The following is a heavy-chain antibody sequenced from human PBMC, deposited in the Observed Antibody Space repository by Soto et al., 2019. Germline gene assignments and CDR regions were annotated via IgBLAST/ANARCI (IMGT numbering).Heavy chain of an antibody. CDR2: INPNGGIT. V-gene: IGHV1-2*04. J-gene: IGHJ6*03. CDR3: ARESGGATATLDYYYFYMDV. CDR1: GDSFNDYY. D-gene: IGHD5-12*01. Sequence: QVQLVQSGAEVRKPGASVTVSCRSSGDSFNDYYMHWVRQAPGQGFERMGWINPNGGITKYAQKFQGWVSMTRDTSIRTVYMQLSRLRSDDTAVYYCARESGGATATLDYYYFYMDVWGTGTTVTVSS.